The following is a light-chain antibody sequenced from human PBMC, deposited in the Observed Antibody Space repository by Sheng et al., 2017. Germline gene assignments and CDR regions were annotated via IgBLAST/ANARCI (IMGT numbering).Light chain of an antibody. J-gene: IGLJ2*01. V-gene: IGLV1-51*02. Sequence: QSVLTQPPSVSAAPGQKVTISCSGSSSNIGNNYVAWYQQVPGTAPKLLIYENNKRPSGIPDRFSASKSGTSATLGITGLRTGDEADYYCATWHSSLSAGGVFGGGTKLTVL. CDR2: ENN. CDR1: SSNIGNNY. CDR3: ATWHSSLSAGGV.